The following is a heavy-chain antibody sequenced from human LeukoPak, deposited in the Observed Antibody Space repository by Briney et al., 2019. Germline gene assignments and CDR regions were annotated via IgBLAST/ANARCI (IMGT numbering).Heavy chain of an antibody. J-gene: IGHJ4*02. Sequence: SETLSLTCTVSGGSISSGGYYWSWIRQHPGTGLEWIVYIYYSGSTYYNPSLKSRVTISVDTSKNQFSLKLSSVTAADTAVYYCARGKSYEYDYVWGSYRCYFDYWGQGTLVTVSS. CDR3: ARGKSYEYDYVWGSYRCYFDY. CDR2: IYYSGST. CDR1: GGSISSGGYY. V-gene: IGHV4-31*03. D-gene: IGHD3-16*02.